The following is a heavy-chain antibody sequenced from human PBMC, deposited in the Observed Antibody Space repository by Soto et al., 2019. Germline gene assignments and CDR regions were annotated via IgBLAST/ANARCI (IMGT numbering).Heavy chain of an antibody. CDR2: INPSEGST. V-gene: IGHV1-46*01. J-gene: IGHJ4*02. Sequence: QVQLVQSGAEVKNPGGSVKVSCKASGYTFSIDYMYWVRQAPGQGLEWMGIINPSEGSTNYAQKFQGRVTMTRDTSTNTVYMELSSLRSEDTAVYYCARGEPETFVFEHWGQGTLVTVSS. CDR1: GYTFSIDY. CDR3: ARGEPETFVFEH.